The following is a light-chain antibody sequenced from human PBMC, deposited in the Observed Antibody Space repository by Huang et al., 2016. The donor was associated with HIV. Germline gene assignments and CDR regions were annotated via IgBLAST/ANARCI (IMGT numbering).Light chain of an antibody. CDR3: QQYNNWPGT. V-gene: IGKV3-15*01. Sequence: IVLTQSPATLSLSPGERATLSCRASQSVSSNLAWYQQKPGQAPRLLIYGTSTRATGISDRFSGSGSGTGFTLTINSLQSEDFAIYYCQQYNNWPGTFGQGTKVEIK. CDR2: GTS. J-gene: IGKJ1*01. CDR1: QSVSSN.